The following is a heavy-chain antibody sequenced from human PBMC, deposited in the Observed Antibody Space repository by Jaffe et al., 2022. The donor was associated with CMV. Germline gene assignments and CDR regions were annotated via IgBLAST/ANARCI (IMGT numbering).Heavy chain of an antibody. D-gene: IGHD2-15*01. CDR1: GGSISSSSYY. CDR3: ARHRRTVVTLYNWFDP. V-gene: IGHV4-39*01. Sequence: QLQLQESGPGLVKPSETLSLTCTVSGGSISSSSYYWGWIRQPPGKGLEWIGSIYYSGSTYYNPSLKSRVTISVDTSKNQFSLKLSSVTAADTAVYYCARHRRTVVTLYNWFDPWGQGTLVTVSS. J-gene: IGHJ5*02. CDR2: IYYSGST.